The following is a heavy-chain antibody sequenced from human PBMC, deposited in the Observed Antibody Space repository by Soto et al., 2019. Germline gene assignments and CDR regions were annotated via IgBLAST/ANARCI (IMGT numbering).Heavy chain of an antibody. CDR3: ASGIVGATTYGMDV. V-gene: IGHV3-20*03. Sequence: SGFTFGDYGMSWGRQVPGKGLEWVSGVNWNGGSTGYADSVKGRFTISRDNAKNSLYLQMNSLRAEDTALYYCASGIVGATTYGMDVWGQGTTVTVSS. CDR1: GFTFGDYG. CDR2: VNWNGGST. D-gene: IGHD1-26*01. J-gene: IGHJ6*02.